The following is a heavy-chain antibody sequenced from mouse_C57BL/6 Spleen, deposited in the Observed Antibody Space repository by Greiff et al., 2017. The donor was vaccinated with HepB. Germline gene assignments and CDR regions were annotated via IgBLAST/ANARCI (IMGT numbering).Heavy chain of an antibody. J-gene: IGHJ1*03. CDR1: GFTFSDYY. V-gene: IGHV5-16*01. CDR3: AREKGYYGSERYFDV. Sequence: EVKLMESEGGLVQPGSSMKLSCTASGFTFSDYYMAWVRQVPEKGLEWVANINYDGSSTYYLDSLKSRFIISRDNAKNILYLQMSSLKSEDTATYYCAREKGYYGSERYFDVWGTGTTVTVSS. D-gene: IGHD1-1*01. CDR2: INYDGSST.